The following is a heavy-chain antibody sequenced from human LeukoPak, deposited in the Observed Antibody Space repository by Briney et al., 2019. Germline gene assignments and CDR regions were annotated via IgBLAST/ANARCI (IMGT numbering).Heavy chain of an antibody. CDR3: ARQAVVASILYYSFLAV. J-gene: IGHJ6*03. CDR2: IYPGDSDA. CDR1: GYSFSNYW. Sequence: HGESLRISCKGSGYSFSNYWIAWVRQMPGTGLEWMGIIYPGDSDARYSPSFQGQVTISADKSISTAYLQWRSLKASDTVIYFWARQAVVASILYYSFLAVWGTGTTVTVSS. V-gene: IGHV5-51*01. D-gene: IGHD2-15*01.